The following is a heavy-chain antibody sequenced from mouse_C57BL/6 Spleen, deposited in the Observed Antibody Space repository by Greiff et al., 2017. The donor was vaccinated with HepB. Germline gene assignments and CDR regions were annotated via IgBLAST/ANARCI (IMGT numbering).Heavy chain of an antibody. D-gene: IGHD3-3*01. CDR2: IYPGDGDT. CDR1: GYAFSRSW. J-gene: IGHJ2*01. V-gene: IGHV1-82*01. Sequence: QVQLQQSGPELVKPGASVKISCKASGYAFSRSWMNWVKQRPGKGLEWIGRIYPGDGDTNYNGKFKGKATLTADKSSSTAYMQLSSLTSEDSAVYFCARKGDWTGYYFDYWGQGTTLTVSS. CDR3: ARKGDWTGYYFDY.